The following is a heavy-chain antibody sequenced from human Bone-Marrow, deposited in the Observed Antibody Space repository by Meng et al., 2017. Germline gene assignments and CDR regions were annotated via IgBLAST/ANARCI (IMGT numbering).Heavy chain of an antibody. CDR2: IKSKSAGGTT. J-gene: IGHJ4*02. D-gene: IGHD1-26*01. Sequence: GCGSGCLKPRGSLRLPRAPFGFRFSDAWSGWVRQASGKGLEWVGLIKSKSAGGTTDYAAPVKGRFTISRDDSKTTMYLQMNSLKTEDTAVYYCTASPATEYWGQGTLVTVSS. CDR3: TASPATEY. V-gene: IGHV3-15*01. CDR1: GFRFSDAW.